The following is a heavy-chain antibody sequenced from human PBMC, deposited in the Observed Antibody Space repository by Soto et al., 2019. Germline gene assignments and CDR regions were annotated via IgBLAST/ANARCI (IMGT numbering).Heavy chain of an antibody. D-gene: IGHD3-16*01. V-gene: IGHV2-5*02. CDR1: GFSLTTRGVG. CDR2: IYWDDDK. CDR3: AHIPNYYQYDWFDP. J-gene: IGHJ5*02. Sequence: QITLKESGPTLVKPTQTLTLTCTFSGFSLTTRGVGVGWIRQPPGKALECLALIYWDDDKRYSPSLQSRLAITKDTAKTQVVLTMTNVDPVDTATYYCAHIPNYYQYDWFDPWGQGTLDSVSS.